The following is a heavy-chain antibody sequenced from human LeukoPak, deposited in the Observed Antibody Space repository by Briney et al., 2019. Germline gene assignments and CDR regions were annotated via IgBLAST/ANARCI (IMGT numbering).Heavy chain of an antibody. CDR1: GFTFSSYA. V-gene: IGHV3-23*01. CDR3: AKVAGDSSAWYTGSYFDY. J-gene: IGHJ4*02. D-gene: IGHD6-19*01. Sequence: GGSLRLSCSVSGFTFSSYAMSWVRQAPGKGLEWVSFISGSGGSTYYTDSGKGRFTISRDNAKITLYLQMNSLRAEDTAVYYCAKVAGDSSAWYTGSYFDYWGQGTLVTVSS. CDR2: ISGSGGST.